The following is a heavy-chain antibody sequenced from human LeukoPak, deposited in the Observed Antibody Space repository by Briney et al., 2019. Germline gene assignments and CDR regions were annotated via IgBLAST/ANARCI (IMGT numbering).Heavy chain of an antibody. CDR3: ARHRRAPREYYFAY. Sequence: SETLSLTSTAPGGSPTTYCWSWFRQPAEKGLEWIGRIYPSGSTYYNPSLKSRVTISIDKSKNQFSLRLTSVTAADTAVYYCARHRRAPREYYFAYWGQGSLVTVSS. CDR2: IYPSGST. CDR1: GGSPTTYC. V-gene: IGHV4-4*07. J-gene: IGHJ4*02.